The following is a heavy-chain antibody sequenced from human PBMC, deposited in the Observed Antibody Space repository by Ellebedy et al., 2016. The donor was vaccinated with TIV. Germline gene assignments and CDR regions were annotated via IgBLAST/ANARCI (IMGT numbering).Heavy chain of an antibody. J-gene: IGHJ5*02. V-gene: IGHV1-46*01. CDR1: GYTFTSYY. CDR3: ARDAVPAAMRPDVHNWFDP. CDR2: INPSGGST. D-gene: IGHD2-2*01. Sequence: AASVKVSCKASGYTFTSYYMHWVRQAPGQGLEWMGIINPSGGSTSYAQKFQGRVTMTRDTSTSTVYMELSSLRSEDTAVYYCARDAVPAAMRPDVHNWFDPWGQGTLVTVSS.